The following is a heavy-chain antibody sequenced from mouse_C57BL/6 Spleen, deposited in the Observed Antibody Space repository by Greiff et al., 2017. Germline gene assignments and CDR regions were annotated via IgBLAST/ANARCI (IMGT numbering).Heavy chain of an antibody. Sequence: EVKLMESGGDLVKPGGSLKLSCAASGFTFSSYGMSWVRQTPDKRLEWVATISSGGSYTYYPDSVKGRFTISRDNAKNTLYLQMSSLKSEDTAMYYCARQRDYDYDGGGIFDYWGQGTTLTVSS. CDR1: GFTFSSYG. J-gene: IGHJ2*01. CDR3: ARQRDYDYDGGGIFDY. V-gene: IGHV5-6*01. D-gene: IGHD2-4*01. CDR2: ISSGGSYT.